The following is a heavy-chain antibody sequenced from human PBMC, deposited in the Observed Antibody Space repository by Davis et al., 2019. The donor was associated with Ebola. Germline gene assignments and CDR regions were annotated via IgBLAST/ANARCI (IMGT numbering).Heavy chain of an antibody. CDR3: ARERIWRQQPHVYNWFDP. V-gene: IGHV3-23*01. Sequence: PGGSLRLSCAASGFTFSSYAMSWVRQAPGKGLEWVSGISGSGGSTYYADSVKGRFTISRDNSKNTLYLQMNSLRAEDTAVYYCARERIWRQQPHVYNWFDPWGQGTLVTVSS. CDR1: GFTFSSYA. CDR2: ISGSGGST. D-gene: IGHD6-13*01. J-gene: IGHJ5*02.